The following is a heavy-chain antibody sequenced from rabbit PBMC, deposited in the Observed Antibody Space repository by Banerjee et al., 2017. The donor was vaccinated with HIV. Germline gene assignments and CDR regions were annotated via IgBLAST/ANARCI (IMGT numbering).Heavy chain of an antibody. CDR2: IVADSGFT. V-gene: IGHV1S40*01. CDR3: ARDSAGREDFNL. CDR1: GFIFSDNYA. D-gene: IGHD4-2*01. Sequence: QSLEESGGDLVKPGASLTLTCTASGFIFSDNYAMCWVRQAPGKGLEWIACIVADSGFTSYANWAKGRFTISKTSSTTVTLQMTSLTAADTATYFCARDSAGREDFNLWGPGTLVTVS. J-gene: IGHJ4*01.